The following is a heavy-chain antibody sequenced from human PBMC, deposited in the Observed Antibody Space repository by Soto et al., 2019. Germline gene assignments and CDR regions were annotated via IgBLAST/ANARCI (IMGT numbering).Heavy chain of an antibody. V-gene: IGHV4-31*01. Sequence: QVQLQESGPGLVKPSQTLSLTCTVSGGSISSGGYYWSWIRQHPGKGLEWIGYIYYSGSTYYNPSLKSQVTISVDTSKNQFSLKLSSVTAADTAVYYCARSSDGTYYFDYWGQGTLVTVSS. CDR3: ARSSDGTYYFDY. CDR1: GGSISSGGYY. CDR2: IYYSGST. J-gene: IGHJ4*02. D-gene: IGHD1-26*01.